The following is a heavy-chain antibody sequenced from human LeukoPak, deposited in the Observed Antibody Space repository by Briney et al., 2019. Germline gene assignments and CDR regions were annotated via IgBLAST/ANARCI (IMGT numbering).Heavy chain of an antibody. CDR1: GFTFSSYA. D-gene: IGHD3-3*01. J-gene: IGHJ4*02. Sequence: GGSLRLSCAASGFTFSSYAMSWVRQAPGKGLEWLSAISGSGGSTYYADSVKGRFTISRDNSKNTLYLQMNSLRAEDTAVYYCAKDLDDFWSGFSYWGQGTLVTVSS. CDR2: ISGSGGST. V-gene: IGHV3-23*01. CDR3: AKDLDDFWSGFSY.